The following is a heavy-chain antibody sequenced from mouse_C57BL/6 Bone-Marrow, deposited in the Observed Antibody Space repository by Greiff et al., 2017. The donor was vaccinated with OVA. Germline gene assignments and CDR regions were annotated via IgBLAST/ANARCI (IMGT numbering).Heavy chain of an antibody. D-gene: IGHD2-4*01. Sequence: QVQLQQPGAELVMPGASVKLSCKASGYTFTSYWMHWVKPRPGQGLEWIGEIDPSDSYTNYNQKFKGKSTLTVDKSSSTAYMQLSSLTSEDSAVYYCARGDYAWFAYWGQGTLVTVSA. J-gene: IGHJ3*01. CDR3: ARGDYAWFAY. V-gene: IGHV1-69*01. CDR2: IDPSDSYT. CDR1: GYTFTSYW.